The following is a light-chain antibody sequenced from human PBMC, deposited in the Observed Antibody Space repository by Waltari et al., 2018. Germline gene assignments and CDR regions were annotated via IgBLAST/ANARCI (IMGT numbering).Light chain of an antibody. Sequence: SYVLTQPPSVSVAPGQTARITCGGNNLGSKSVHWYQQKPGRAPVLVVYDDSDRPSGIPERFSGSNSGNTATLTISRVEAGDEADFFCQVWNAGRDHPVVFGGGTKLTVL. V-gene: IGLV3-21*02. CDR1: NLGSKS. CDR3: QVWNAGRDHPVV. CDR2: DDS. J-gene: IGLJ3*02.